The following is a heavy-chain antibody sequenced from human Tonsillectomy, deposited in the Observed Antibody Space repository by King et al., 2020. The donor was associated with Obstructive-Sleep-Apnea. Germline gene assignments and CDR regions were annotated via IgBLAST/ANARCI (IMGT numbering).Heavy chain of an antibody. CDR2: ISYDGSNK. Sequence: VQLVESGGGVVQPGRSLRLSCAASGFTFSSYAMHWVRQAPGKGLEWVAVISYDGSNKYYADSVKGRFTISRDNSKNTLYLQMNSLRAEDTAVYYCAGNRVDPGYYFDYWGQGTLVTVSS. D-gene: IGHD2-15*01. V-gene: IGHV3-30-3*01. J-gene: IGHJ4*02. CDR1: GFTFSSYA. CDR3: AGNRVDPGYYFDY.